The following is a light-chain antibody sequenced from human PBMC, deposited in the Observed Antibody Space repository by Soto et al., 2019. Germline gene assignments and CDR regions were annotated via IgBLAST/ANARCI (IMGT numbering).Light chain of an antibody. CDR2: DDY. CDR1: NIGDYS. Sequence: SYELTQPPSVSVAPGQTATIICGENNIGDYSVHWYQQKPGQAPVLVVYDDYARPSGIPERFSGSNSGNTATLTINRVEAGDEADYYCQVWDITSDHWVFGGGTKLTVL. J-gene: IGLJ3*02. CDR3: QVWDITSDHWV. V-gene: IGLV3-21*02.